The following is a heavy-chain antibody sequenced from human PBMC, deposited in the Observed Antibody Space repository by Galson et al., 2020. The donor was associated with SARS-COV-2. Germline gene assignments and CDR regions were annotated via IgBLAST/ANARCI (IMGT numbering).Heavy chain of an antibody. CDR1: GGTFSSYA. D-gene: IGHD2-2*01. Sequence: SVKVSCKASGGTFSSYAISWVRQAPGQGLEWMGGIIPIFGTANYAQKFQGRVTITADESTSTAYLELSSLRSEDTAVYYCATAGYCSRTSCSYYYYYYYMDVWGKGTTVTVSS. V-gene: IGHV1-69*13. CDR3: ATAGYCSRTSCSYYYYYYYMDV. J-gene: IGHJ6*03. CDR2: IIPIFGTA.